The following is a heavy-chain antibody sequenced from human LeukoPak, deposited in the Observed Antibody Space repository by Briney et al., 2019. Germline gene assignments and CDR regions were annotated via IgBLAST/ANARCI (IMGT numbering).Heavy chain of an antibody. V-gene: IGHV3-66*01. J-gene: IGHJ4*02. CDR3: ASTQRGDYFDY. Sequence: GGSLRLSCAASEFIVSSNYMSWIRQAPGKGLEWVSVIYSGGSTYYADSVKGRFTISRDKSKNTLYLQMNSLRAEDTAVYYCASTQRGDYFDYWGQGTLVTVSS. CDR2: IYSGGST. CDR1: EFIVSSNY. D-gene: IGHD2-15*01.